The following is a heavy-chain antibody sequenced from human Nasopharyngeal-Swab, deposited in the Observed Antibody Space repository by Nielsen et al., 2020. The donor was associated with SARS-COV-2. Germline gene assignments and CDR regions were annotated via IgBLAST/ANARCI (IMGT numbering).Heavy chain of an antibody. J-gene: IGHJ2*01. Sequence: ASVKVSCKASGYTFTSYGISWVRQAPGQGLEWMGWISAYNGNTNYAQKLQGRVTMTTDTSTSTAYMELRSLRSDDTAVYYCARGIAVANIYWYFDLWGRGTLVTVSS. D-gene: IGHD6-19*01. CDR1: GYTFTSYG. V-gene: IGHV1-18*04. CDR2: ISAYNGNT. CDR3: ARGIAVANIYWYFDL.